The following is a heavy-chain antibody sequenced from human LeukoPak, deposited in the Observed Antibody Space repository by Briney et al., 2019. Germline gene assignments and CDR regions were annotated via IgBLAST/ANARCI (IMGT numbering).Heavy chain of an antibody. D-gene: IGHD1-26*01. CDR1: GFTFSAYG. CDR3: AKEDVGAATHF. Sequence: GGSLRLSCAASGFTFSAYGMSWIRQVPGKGLEWVSADSVYGGGPYYADSVNGRFTMSRDNSENTVYLQMDSLRAEDTALYYCAKEDVGAATHFWGQGTLVTVSS. CDR2: DSVYGGGP. V-gene: IGHV3-23*01. J-gene: IGHJ4*02.